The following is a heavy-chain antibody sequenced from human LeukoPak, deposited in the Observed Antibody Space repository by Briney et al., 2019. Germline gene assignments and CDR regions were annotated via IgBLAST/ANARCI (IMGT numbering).Heavy chain of an antibody. V-gene: IGHV3-30*03. Sequence: GGSLRLSCAAAGFTFSSYGMHWVRQAPGKGLEWVAVISYDGSNKYYADSVKGRFTISRDNSKNTLYLQMNSLRAEDTAVYYCATDDEGYDTAMEYYFDYWGQGTLVTVSS. CDR1: GFTFSSYG. J-gene: IGHJ4*02. CDR2: ISYDGSNK. CDR3: ATDDEGYDTAMEYYFDY. D-gene: IGHD5-18*01.